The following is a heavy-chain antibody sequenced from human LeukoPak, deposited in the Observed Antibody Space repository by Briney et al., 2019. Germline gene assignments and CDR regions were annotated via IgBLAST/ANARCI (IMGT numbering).Heavy chain of an antibody. Sequence: PGGSLRLSCAASGFIVSNNYMSWVRQAPGKGLEWVSVIYSGGNTYYADSAKGRFTISRDNAENTLYLQMNSLRAEDTAVYYCARGTAGYHSSYFDYWGQGTLVTVSS. CDR1: GFIVSNNY. CDR2: IYSGGNT. V-gene: IGHV3-53*01. CDR3: ARGTAGYHSSYFDY. J-gene: IGHJ4*02. D-gene: IGHD3-16*02.